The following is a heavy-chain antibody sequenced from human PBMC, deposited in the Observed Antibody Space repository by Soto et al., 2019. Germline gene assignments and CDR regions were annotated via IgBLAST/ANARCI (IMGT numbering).Heavy chain of an antibody. CDR3: ARGRCSGGSCYYFDY. CDR2: IGTAGDA. J-gene: IGHJ4*02. V-gene: IGHV3-13*01. Sequence: GGSLRLSCAASGFTFSSHDMHWVRQVTGKSLEWVSAIGTAGDAYYPASAQGRFTISRENAKNSLYLEMNSLRAGDSAIYYCARGRCSGGSCYYFDYWGQGTLVTVSS. CDR1: GFTFSSHD. D-gene: IGHD2-15*01.